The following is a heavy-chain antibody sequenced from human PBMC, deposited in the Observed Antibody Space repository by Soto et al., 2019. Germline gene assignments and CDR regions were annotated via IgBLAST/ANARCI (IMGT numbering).Heavy chain of an antibody. D-gene: IGHD1-1*01. CDR3: ARGSTGNWNIDAFDI. J-gene: IGHJ3*02. CDR1: GGDFTGYA. CDR2: FITMFGTT. V-gene: IGHV1-69*06. Sequence: QVQLEQSGAEVKKPGSSVIISCKVSGGDFTGYAVTWVRQAPGQGPAWLGRFITMFGTTVLSHKFQGRLTMTADKSTTTAHMELNALGSDDTAVCYCARGSTGNWNIDAFDIWGQGTMVTVSS.